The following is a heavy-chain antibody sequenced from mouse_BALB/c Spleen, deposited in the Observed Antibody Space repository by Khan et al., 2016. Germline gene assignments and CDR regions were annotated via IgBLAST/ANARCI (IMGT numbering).Heavy chain of an antibody. V-gene: IGHV3-2*02. D-gene: IGHD2-4*01. Sequence: EVQLQESGPGLVKPSQSLSLTCTVTGYSISSDYAWNWIRQFPGNKLEWMGYISYSGSTSYNPSLKSRISITRDTSKNQFFLQLSSVTTDDTATYYCTRGDYDGTYYAVDYWGQGTSVTVSS. J-gene: IGHJ4*01. CDR2: ISYSGST. CDR3: TRGDYDGTYYAVDY. CDR1: GYSISSDYA.